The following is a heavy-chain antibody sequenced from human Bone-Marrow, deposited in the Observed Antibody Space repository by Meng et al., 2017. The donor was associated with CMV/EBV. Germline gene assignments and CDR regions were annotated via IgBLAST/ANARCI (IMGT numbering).Heavy chain of an antibody. CDR2: ISGSGGST. J-gene: IGHJ5*02. CDR1: GFIFSNYA. D-gene: IGHD1-1*01. CDR3: ARVNWNEGTLPFDP. Sequence: GESLKISCAASGFIFSNYAMSWVRQAPGKGLEWVSGISGSGGSTFYADSMKGRFTISRDNSKNTLYLQMNSLRAEDTAIYYCARVNWNEGTLPFDPWGQGTLVTVSS. V-gene: IGHV3-23*01.